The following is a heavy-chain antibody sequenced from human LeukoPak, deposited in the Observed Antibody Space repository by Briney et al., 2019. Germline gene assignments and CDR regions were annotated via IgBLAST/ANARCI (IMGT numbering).Heavy chain of an antibody. CDR3: AKQHIVVVTATHDY. CDR1: GFTFSSYA. D-gene: IGHD2-21*02. CDR2: ISGSGGST. J-gene: IGHJ4*02. V-gene: IGHV3-23*01. Sequence: HPGGSLRLSCAASGFTFSSYAMSWVRQAPGKGLEWVSAISGSGGSTYYADSVKCRFTISRDNSKNTLYLQMNSLRAEDTAVYYCAKQHIVVVTATHDYWGQGTLVTVSS.